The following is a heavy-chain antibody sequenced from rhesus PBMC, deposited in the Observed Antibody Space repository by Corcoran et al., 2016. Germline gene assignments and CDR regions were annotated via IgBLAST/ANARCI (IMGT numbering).Heavy chain of an antibody. Sequence: QVQLQESGPGLVKPSETLSLTCAVSGGSISDDYYWSWIRQPPGKGLEWIGYIYGSGGGTNYNPSLKNRVTISLDTSKNQFSLKLSSVTAADTAVYYCARTRLGGYDYWGQGVLVTVSS. CDR3: ARTRLGGYDY. J-gene: IGHJ4*01. CDR1: GGSISDDYY. CDR2: IYGSGGGT. V-gene: IGHV4-106*01. D-gene: IGHD5-12*01.